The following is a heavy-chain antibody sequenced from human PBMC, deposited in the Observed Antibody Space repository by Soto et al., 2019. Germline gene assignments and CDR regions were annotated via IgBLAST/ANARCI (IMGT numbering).Heavy chain of an antibody. CDR1: GGSISSYY. J-gene: IGHJ4*02. CDR3: ARGFVDGGNTVVFDY. V-gene: IGHV4-59*01. Sequence: SETLSLTCIVSGGSISSYYWTWIRQPPGKGLEWIGYIYYTGNTNYNPSLKSRVTITVDTSKNQFSLNLTSVTAADTAVYYCARGFVDGGNTVVFDYWGKGTLVTVSS. CDR2: IYYTGNT. D-gene: IGHD2-15*01.